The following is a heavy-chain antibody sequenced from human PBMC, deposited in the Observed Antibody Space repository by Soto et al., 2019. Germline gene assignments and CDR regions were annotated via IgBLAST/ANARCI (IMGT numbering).Heavy chain of an antibody. CDR2: TYYRSKWYN. J-gene: IGHJ6*02. CDR3: ASDGRMVRGGNLYYYGMDV. D-gene: IGHD3-10*01. Sequence: SQTLSLTCAISGDSVSSNSAAWNWIRQSPSRGLEWLGRTYYRSKWYNDYAVSVKSRITINPDTSKNQFSLQLNSVTPEDTAVYYCASDGRMVRGGNLYYYGMDVWGQGTTVTVSS. CDR1: GDSVSSNSAA. V-gene: IGHV6-1*01.